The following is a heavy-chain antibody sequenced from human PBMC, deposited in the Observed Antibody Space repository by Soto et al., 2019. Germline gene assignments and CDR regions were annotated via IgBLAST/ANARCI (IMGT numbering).Heavy chain of an antibody. J-gene: IGHJ3*02. V-gene: IGHV3-30*18. D-gene: IGHD6-19*01. CDR2: ISYDGNNK. CDR1: GFTFSGYG. CDR3: AKGDSSGWFLGAFDI. Sequence: GGSLRLSCAASGFTFSGYGMHWVRQAPGKGLGWVALISYDGNNKYYADSVKGRFTISRDNSKNTLYLQMNSLRVEDTAVYYCAKGDSSGWFLGAFDIWGQGTMVTVSS.